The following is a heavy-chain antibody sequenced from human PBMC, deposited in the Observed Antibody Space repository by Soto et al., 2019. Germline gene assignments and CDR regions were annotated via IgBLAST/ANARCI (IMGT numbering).Heavy chain of an antibody. D-gene: IGHD3-3*01. V-gene: IGHV3-21*01. Sequence: GGSLRLSCAASGFTFSSYSMNWVRQAPGKGLEWVSSISSSSSYIYYADSVKGRFTISRDNAKNSLYLQMNSLRAEDTAVYYCARDPYYDFWSGYRPPDYYYGMDVWGQGTTVTVSS. CDR2: ISSSSSYI. CDR3: ARDPYYDFWSGYRPPDYYYGMDV. CDR1: GFTFSSYS. J-gene: IGHJ6*02.